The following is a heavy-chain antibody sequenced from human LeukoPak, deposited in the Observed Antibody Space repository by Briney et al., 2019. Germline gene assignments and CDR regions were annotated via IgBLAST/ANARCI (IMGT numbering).Heavy chain of an antibody. Sequence: PGGSLRLSCAASGFTFSNYAMHWVRQAPGKGLVWVAFIRYDGSNRNYADSVKGRFTVSRDNSKNTLYLQMNSLRAEDTAVYYCAKDRNPEMDYWGQGTLVTVSS. CDR3: AKDRNPEMDY. V-gene: IGHV3-30*02. CDR1: GFTFSNYA. J-gene: IGHJ4*02. CDR2: IRYDGSNR.